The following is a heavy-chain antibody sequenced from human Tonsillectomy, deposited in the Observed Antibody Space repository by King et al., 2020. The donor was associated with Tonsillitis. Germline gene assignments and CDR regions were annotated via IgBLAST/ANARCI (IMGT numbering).Heavy chain of an antibody. CDR3: AHFPDYYDSSGYYEVGAFDI. D-gene: IGHD3-22*01. V-gene: IGHV2-26*01. CDR2: IFSNDEK. CDR1: GFSLSNARMG. Sequence: TLKESGPVLVKPTETLTLTCTVSGFSLSNARMGVRWIRQPPGKALEWLAHIFSNDEKSYSTSLKSRLTISKDTSKSQVVLTMTNMDPVDTATYYCAHFPDYYDSSGYYEVGAFDIWGQGTMVTVSS. J-gene: IGHJ3*02.